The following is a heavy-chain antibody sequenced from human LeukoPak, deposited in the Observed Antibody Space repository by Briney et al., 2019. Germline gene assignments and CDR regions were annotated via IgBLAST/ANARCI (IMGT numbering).Heavy chain of an antibody. CDR1: GGTFSSYA. J-gene: IGHJ3*02. CDR3: ARDWGYIVVVPTASVEAFDI. CDR2: IIPIFDTA. V-gene: IGHV1-69*13. Sequence: SVKVSCKASGGTFSSYAISWVRQAPGQGLEWMGGIIPIFDTANYAQKFQGRVTITADESTSTAYMELSSLRSEDTAVYYCARDWGYIVVVPTASVEAFDIWGQGTMVTVSS. D-gene: IGHD2-2*01.